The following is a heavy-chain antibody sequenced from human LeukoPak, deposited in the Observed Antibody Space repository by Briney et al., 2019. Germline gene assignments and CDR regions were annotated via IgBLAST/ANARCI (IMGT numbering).Heavy chain of an antibody. CDR3: AREDGLVVDTAMVLDH. Sequence: ASVKVSCKASGYTFTSYGISWVRQAPGQGLEWMGWISAYNGNTNYAQKLQGRVAMTTDTSTSTAYMELRSPRSDDTAVYYCAREDGLVVDTAMVLDHWGQGTLVTVSS. D-gene: IGHD5-18*01. CDR1: GYTFTSYG. CDR2: ISAYNGNT. V-gene: IGHV1-18*04. J-gene: IGHJ4*02.